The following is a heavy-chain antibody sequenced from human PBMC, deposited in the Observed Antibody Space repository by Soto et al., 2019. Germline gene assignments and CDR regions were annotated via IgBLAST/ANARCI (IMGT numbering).Heavy chain of an antibody. CDR3: ARDIRLWFGELPTDAIDI. CDR2: IYSGGST. D-gene: IGHD3-10*01. V-gene: IGHV3-66*01. CDR1: GFTVSSNY. Sequence: AGGSLRLSCAASGFTVSSNYMSWVRQAPGKGLEWVSVIYSGGSTYYADSVKGRFTISRDNSKNTLYLQMNSLRAEDTAVYYCARDIRLWFGELPTDAIDIWGQGTMVTVSS. J-gene: IGHJ3*02.